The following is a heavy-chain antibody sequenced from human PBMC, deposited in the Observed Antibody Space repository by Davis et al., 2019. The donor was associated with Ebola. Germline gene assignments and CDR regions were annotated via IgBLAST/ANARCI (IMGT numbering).Heavy chain of an antibody. CDR3: ARGSGYARWGWFDP. D-gene: IGHD5-12*01. V-gene: IGHV4-59*12. CDR2: IYYSGST. J-gene: IGHJ5*02. Sequence: MPSETLSLTCTVSGGSISSYYWSWIRQPPGKGLEWIGYIYYSGSTNYNPSLKSRVTISVDTSKNQFSLKLSSVTAADTAVYYCARGSGYARWGWFDPWGQGTLVTVSS. CDR1: GGSISSYY.